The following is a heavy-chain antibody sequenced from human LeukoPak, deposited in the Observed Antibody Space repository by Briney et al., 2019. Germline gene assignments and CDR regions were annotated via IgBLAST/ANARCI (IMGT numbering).Heavy chain of an antibody. V-gene: IGHV3-30*04. J-gene: IGHJ5*02. CDR3: AKGAMRQQLAP. D-gene: IGHD6-13*01. CDR1: GFTFSSYV. CDR2: ISYDGSNG. Sequence: GGSLRLSCAASGFTFSSYVMHWVRQAPGKGLEWVAIISYDGSNGYYADSVKGRFTISRDNSKNTLYLQMNSLRAEDTAVYYCAKGAMRQQLAPWGQGTLVTVSS.